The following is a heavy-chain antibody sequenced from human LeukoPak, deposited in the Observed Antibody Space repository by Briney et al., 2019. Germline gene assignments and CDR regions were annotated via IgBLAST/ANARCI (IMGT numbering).Heavy chain of an antibody. CDR2: INHSGST. J-gene: IGHJ5*02. CDR1: GGSFSGYY. CDR3: ARGEPHYFYDSSGYYYP. D-gene: IGHD3-22*01. Sequence: SETLSLTCAVYGGSFSGYYWSWVRQPPGKGLEWIGEINHSGSTNYNPSLKSRVTISVDTSKNQFSLKLSSVTAADTAVYYCARGEPHYFYDSSGYYYPWGQGTLVTVSS. V-gene: IGHV4-34*01.